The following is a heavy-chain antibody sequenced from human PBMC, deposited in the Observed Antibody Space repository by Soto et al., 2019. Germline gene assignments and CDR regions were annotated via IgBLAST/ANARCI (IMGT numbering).Heavy chain of an antibody. CDR2: IYWDDDK. V-gene: IGHV2-5*02. J-gene: IGHJ4*02. Sequence: QITLKESGPTLVKPTQTLTLTCTFSGFSLSTSEVGVGWIRQPPGKALEWLALIYWDDDKRYSPSLKSTLTITXXTXKXXVVLTMTNTDPVDTATSYCALPGYLTTWHGRTWDSWGQGTLVTVSS. D-gene: IGHD6-13*01. CDR3: ALPGYLTTWHGRTWDS. CDR1: GFSLSTSEVG.